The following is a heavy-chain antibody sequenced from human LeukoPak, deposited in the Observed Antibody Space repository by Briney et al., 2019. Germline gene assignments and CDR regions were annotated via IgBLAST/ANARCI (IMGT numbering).Heavy chain of an antibody. D-gene: IGHD1-26*01. CDR2: IIPIYGTA. CDR1: GGTFSSYA. CDR3: ARGSGGSYYSDYYYYYMDV. Sequence: ASVKVSCKASGGTFSSYAISWVRQAPGQGLEWMGGIIPIYGTANYAQKFQGRVTITADKSTSTAYMDLSSLRSDDTAVYYCARGSGGSYYSDYYYYYMDVWGKGTTVTVSS. J-gene: IGHJ6*03. V-gene: IGHV1-69*06.